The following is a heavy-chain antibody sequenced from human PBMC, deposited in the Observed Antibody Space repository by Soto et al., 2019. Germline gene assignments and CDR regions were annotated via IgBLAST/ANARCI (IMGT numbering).Heavy chain of an antibody. CDR1: GGSISSNY. J-gene: IGHJ4*02. CDR3: ARYRREAVAGYTLDN. D-gene: IGHD6-13*01. V-gene: IGHV4-59*01. CDR2: VYNSGST. Sequence: PLETLSLTCTVSGGSISSNYWTWIRQPPGKGLEWIGYVYNSGSTNYNPSLKSRVTISEDTSKSQFSLKVNSMTAADTAVYYCARYRREAVAGYTLDNWGQGILVTVPQ.